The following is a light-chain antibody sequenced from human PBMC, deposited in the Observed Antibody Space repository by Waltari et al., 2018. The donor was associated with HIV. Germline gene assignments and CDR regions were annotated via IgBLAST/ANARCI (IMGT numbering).Light chain of an antibody. J-gene: IGLJ1*01. CDR1: SSDVGGYKY. V-gene: IGLV2-11*01. CDR3: CSYAGSYNYV. Sequence: QSALTQPRSVSGSPGQSVTISCTGTSSDVGGYKYVSCYQQHPGKAPKLMIYDVSKRPSGVPDRFSGSKSGNTSSLTISGLQAEDEADYYCCSYAGSYNYVFGTGTKVTVL. CDR2: DVS.